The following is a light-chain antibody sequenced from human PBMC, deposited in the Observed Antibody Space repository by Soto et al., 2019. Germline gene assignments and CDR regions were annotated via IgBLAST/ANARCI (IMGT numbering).Light chain of an antibody. J-gene: IGKJ5*01. CDR3: QQRSNWPRIT. CDR2: DAS. Sequence: EIVTTRSPSTLSVSHWEGANLSCTASQTVRNNYLAWYQQKPGQAPRLLMYDASSRATGIPDRFSGSGSGTDFTLTISSLEPEDFAVYYCQQRSNWPRITVGQGTRLEI. V-gene: IGKV3D-20*02. CDR1: QTVRNNY.